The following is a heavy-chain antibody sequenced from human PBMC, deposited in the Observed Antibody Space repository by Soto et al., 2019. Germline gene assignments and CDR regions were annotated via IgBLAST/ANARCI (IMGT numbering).Heavy chain of an antibody. D-gene: IGHD6-19*01. V-gene: IGHV3-33*01. CDR3: AREVLGYSSGWGYYYYYGMDV. CDR2: IWYDGSNK. Sequence: VGSLRLSCASSVFTFSSYGMHCVRHSPGKWLEWVAVIWYDGSNKYYADSVKGRFTISRDNSKNTLYLQMNSLRAEDTAVYYCAREVLGYSSGWGYYYYYGMDVGGQGNTVTVS. CDR1: VFTFSSYG. J-gene: IGHJ6*02.